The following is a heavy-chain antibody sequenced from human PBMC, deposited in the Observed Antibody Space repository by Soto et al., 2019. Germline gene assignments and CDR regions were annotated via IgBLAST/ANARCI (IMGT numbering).Heavy chain of an antibody. V-gene: IGHV5-51*01. CDR2: IYPGDSDT. Sequence: GESLKISCQGSGYNFASYWIAWVRQMPGKGLEWMGIIYPGDSDTRYSPSFQGQVTISADKTTSTAYVQWSSLKASDTAMYFCAKLPYYYDSSAPVYFDYWGQGTLVTVSS. CDR3: AKLPYYYDSSAPVYFDY. CDR1: GYNFASYW. J-gene: IGHJ4*02. D-gene: IGHD3-22*01.